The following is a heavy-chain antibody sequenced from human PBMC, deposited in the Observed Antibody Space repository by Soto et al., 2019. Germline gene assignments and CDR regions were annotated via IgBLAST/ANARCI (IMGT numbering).Heavy chain of an antibody. CDR2: ISGGGGST. Sequence: EVQLLDSGGGLVQPGGSLRLSCAASGFTFSSYAMSWVRQGPGKGLEWVSSISGGGGSTYYADSVKGRFTISRDNSKNTLFMQMNSLRAEDTAIYYCVKDYSYSLAVYYFEYWGQGTLVTVSS. V-gene: IGHV3-23*01. J-gene: IGHJ4*02. CDR3: VKDYSYSLAVYYFEY. CDR1: GFTFSSYA. D-gene: IGHD3-10*01.